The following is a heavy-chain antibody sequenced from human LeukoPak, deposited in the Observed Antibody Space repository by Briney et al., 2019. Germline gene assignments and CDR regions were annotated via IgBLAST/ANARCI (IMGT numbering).Heavy chain of an antibody. CDR3: ARTKNGAYTGDFDL. Sequence: GGSLRLSCAASGFTFSTHAMSWVRQAPGKGLEWVSDISASGGSTYYADSVKGRFTVSRDNSKNTLYLQMNSLRAEDTALYYCARTKNGAYTGDFDLWGRGTLVTVSS. CDR2: ISASGGST. J-gene: IGHJ2*01. V-gene: IGHV3-23*01. D-gene: IGHD2-8*01. CDR1: GFTFSTHA.